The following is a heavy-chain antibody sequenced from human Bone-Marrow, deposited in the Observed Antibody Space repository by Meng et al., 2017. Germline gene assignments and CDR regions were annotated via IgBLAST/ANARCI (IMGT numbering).Heavy chain of an antibody. CDR2: TSGSGGGT. Sequence: VQLVESGGGVVQPGRSLRLSCAVSGFTFSSYAMSWVRQAPGEGLEWVSGTSGSGGGTYYADSVKGRFTISRDNSKNTLYLQMNSLRAEDSAVYYCAKVGAMVRGYFDYWGQGALVTVSS. CDR1: GFTFSSYA. J-gene: IGHJ4*02. V-gene: IGHV3-23*04. D-gene: IGHD3-10*01. CDR3: AKVGAMVRGYFDY.